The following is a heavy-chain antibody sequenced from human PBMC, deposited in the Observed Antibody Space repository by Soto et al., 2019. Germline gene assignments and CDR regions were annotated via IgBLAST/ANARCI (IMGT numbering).Heavy chain of an antibody. Sequence: EVQLVESGGTLVQPGGSLKLSCAASGFDASVNFMTWVRQAPGKGLEWVTAINNAGTTFYADSVKGRFSISRDDSKNTLYLQMNSLGVEETAMYYCVRENYYYGMDVWGQGTAVTVSS. V-gene: IGHV3-66*01. CDR1: GFDASVNF. CDR2: INNAGTT. CDR3: VRENYYYGMDV. J-gene: IGHJ6*02.